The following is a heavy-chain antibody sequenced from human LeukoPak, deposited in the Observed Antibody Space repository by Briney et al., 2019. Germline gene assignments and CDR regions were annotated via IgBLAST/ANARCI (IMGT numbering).Heavy chain of an antibody. D-gene: IGHD5-24*01. J-gene: IGHJ6*04. V-gene: IGHV4-59*01. Sequence: SETLSLTCTVSGGSISSYYWSWIRQPPGKGLEWIGYIYYSGSTNYNPSLKNRVTISVDTSKNQFSLKMSSVTAADTAVYYCARFDGYYGMDVWGKGTTVTVSS. CDR3: ARFDGYYGMDV. CDR1: GGSISSYY. CDR2: IYYSGST.